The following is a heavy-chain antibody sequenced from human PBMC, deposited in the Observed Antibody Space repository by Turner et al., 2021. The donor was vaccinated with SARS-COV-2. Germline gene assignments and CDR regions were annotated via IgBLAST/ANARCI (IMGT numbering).Heavy chain of an antibody. Sequence: EVQLVESGGGLVQPGRSLRLSCTASGFTFGNYGMSWFRQAPGKGLEWVSFIRSKSYGGTTEYAASVKGRFTISRDDSKSIAYLQMNSLKTEDTAVYYCTGGIAGESWGQGTLVTVSS. V-gene: IGHV3-49*03. CDR2: IRSKSYGGTT. D-gene: IGHD6-13*01. CDR3: TGGIAGES. CDR1: GFTFGNYG. J-gene: IGHJ4*02.